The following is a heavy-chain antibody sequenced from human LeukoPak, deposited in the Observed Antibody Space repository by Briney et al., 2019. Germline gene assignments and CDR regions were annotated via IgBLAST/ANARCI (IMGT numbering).Heavy chain of an antibody. J-gene: IGHJ3*02. V-gene: IGHV3-64D*08. CDR1: GIDVRTSY. Sequence: PGVSLRLSCAASGIDVRTSYMNWVRQAPGKGLEHVSGININGGSTYYADSVKGRFNISRDNSKNTLYLQMHSLRPEDTSIFYCVKTMVSFGGLIRTDAFDIWGQGTMVTVSS. D-gene: IGHD3-16*01. CDR2: ININGGST. CDR3: VKTMVSFGGLIRTDAFDI.